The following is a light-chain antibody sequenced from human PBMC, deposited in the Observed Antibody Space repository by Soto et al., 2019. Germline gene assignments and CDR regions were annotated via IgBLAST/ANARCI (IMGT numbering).Light chain of an antibody. CDR3: QQSYSTHPLT. CDR2: AAS. Sequence: DIQMTQSPSSLSASVGDRVTITCRASQSISSYLNWYQQKPGKAPKLLIYAASSLQSGVPSRFSGSGTGTDFPIPISSLQPEDFATYYCQQSYSTHPLTFGGGTKVEIK. CDR1: QSISSY. J-gene: IGKJ4*01. V-gene: IGKV1-39*01.